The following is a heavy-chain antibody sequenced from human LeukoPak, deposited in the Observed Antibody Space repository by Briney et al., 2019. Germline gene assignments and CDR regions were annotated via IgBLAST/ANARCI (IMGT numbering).Heavy chain of an antibody. J-gene: IGHJ4*02. CDR3: VTANFLYCGSTSCLFDL. CDR2: INPVSGGT. CDR1: EYTFTDYY. D-gene: IGHD2-2*01. Sequence: EASVKVSCTASEYTFTDYYLHWVRQAPGQGPEWMGWINPVSGGTHYVGKFQDRLTLTRDTSINTDYMELRGLRSDDTAVYYCVTANFLYCGSTSCLFDLWGQGTLVTVSS. V-gene: IGHV1-2*02.